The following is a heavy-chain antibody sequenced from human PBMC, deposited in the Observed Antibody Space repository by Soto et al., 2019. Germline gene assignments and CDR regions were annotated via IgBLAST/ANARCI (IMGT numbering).Heavy chain of an antibody. CDR2: ISPHNDRT. V-gene: IGHV1-18*01. CDR3: ARDLYYSSGRYVDHDAFDI. D-gene: IGHD6-19*01. Sequence: QVQLLQSGADVKKPGASVKVSCKASGYNFTSYGISWVRQAPGQGLEWMGWISPHNDRTKYARRFQDRVTMTTETPTSTVYMELGSLRSDDTAVYYCARDLYYSSGRYVDHDAFDIWGQGTVVTVSS. CDR1: GYNFTSYG. J-gene: IGHJ3*02.